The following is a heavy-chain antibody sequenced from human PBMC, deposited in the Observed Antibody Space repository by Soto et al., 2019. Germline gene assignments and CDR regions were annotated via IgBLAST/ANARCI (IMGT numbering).Heavy chain of an antibody. CDR2: IYDSGDT. V-gene: IGHV4-59*08. CDR1: GGSIGGYY. CDR3: ARHNLGYCSGGSCPYYFDY. J-gene: IGHJ4*02. D-gene: IGHD2-15*01. Sequence: QVQLQESGPGLVKPSETLSLTCTVSGGSIGGYYWSWIRQPPEKGLEWIGYIYDSGDTKYNPSLKSRVTMSVDASKNQFSLNLNSVTAADTAVYFCARHNLGYCSGGSCPYYFDYWGQGSLVTVSS.